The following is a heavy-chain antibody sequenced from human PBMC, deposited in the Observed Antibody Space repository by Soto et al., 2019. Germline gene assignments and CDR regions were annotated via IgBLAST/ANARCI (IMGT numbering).Heavy chain of an antibody. Sequence: GASVKVSCKASGCTFTSYGISWVRQAPGQGLEWMGWISAYNGNTNYAQKLQGRVTMTTDTSTSTAYMELRSLRSDDTAVYYCARDVAWVDTAMVLRVDYWGQGTLVTVSS. CDR3: ARDVAWVDTAMVLRVDY. D-gene: IGHD5-18*01. J-gene: IGHJ4*02. CDR2: ISAYNGNT. V-gene: IGHV1-18*01. CDR1: GCTFTSYG.